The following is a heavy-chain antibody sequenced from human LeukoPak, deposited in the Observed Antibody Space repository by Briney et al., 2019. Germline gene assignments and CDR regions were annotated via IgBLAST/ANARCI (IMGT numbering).Heavy chain of an antibody. CDR2: ISHDGGNI. D-gene: IGHD6-19*01. V-gene: IGHV3-30*04. J-gene: IGHJ4*02. CDR3: ARDRRPTIAVPYYFDY. CDR1: GFTFTGYA. Sequence: GGSLRLSCAASGFTFTGYALHWVRQAPGKGLEGVAVISHDGGNIYYADSVKGRFLSSIDKSKTTMYLQIYSLKPEDTAVYYCARDRRPTIAVPYYFDYWGQGTLVTVSS.